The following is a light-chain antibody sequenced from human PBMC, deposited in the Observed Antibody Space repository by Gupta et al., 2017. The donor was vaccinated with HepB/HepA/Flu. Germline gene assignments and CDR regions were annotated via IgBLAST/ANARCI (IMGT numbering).Light chain of an antibody. CDR1: QSVSSSF. CDR2: GAS. CDR3: QQYGTSYT. V-gene: IGKV3-20*01. Sequence: EIVLTQSPDTLSLSPGERATLSCRASQSVSSSFLAWYQQKPGQAPRLLIYGASSRATGIPDRCSGSGSGTDFTLTISRLEPEDFAVYFCQQYGTSYTFGQGTKLEIK. J-gene: IGKJ2*01.